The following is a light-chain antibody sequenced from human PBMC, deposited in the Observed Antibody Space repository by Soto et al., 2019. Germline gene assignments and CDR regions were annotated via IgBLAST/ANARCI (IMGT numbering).Light chain of an antibody. J-gene: IGLJ1*01. CDR2: EVS. V-gene: IGLV2-8*01. Sequence: QSVLTQPPSASGPPGQSVAVSCTGTSSDIGNYNFVSWYQQHPGKAPKLMIYEVSKRPSGVPDRFSGSKSGNTASLTVSGLQAEDEADYYCSSYAGSNTYVFGTGTKVTVL. CDR3: SSYAGSNTYV. CDR1: SSDIGNYNF.